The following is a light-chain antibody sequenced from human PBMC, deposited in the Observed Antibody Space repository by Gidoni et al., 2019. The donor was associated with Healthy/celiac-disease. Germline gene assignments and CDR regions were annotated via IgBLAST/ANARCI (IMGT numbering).Light chain of an antibody. V-gene: IGKV1-39*01. Sequence: DIQMTQSPSSLSASVGDRVTITCRASQSISSYLNWYQQKPGKAPKLLIYAAYSLQSGVPSRFSGSGSGTDFTLTISSLQPEDFATYYCQQSYSTPMCSFGQGTKLEIK. J-gene: IGKJ2*04. CDR3: QQSYSTPMCS. CDR2: AAY. CDR1: QSISSY.